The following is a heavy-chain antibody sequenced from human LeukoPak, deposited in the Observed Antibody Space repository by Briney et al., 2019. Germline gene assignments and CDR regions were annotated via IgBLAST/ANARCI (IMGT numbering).Heavy chain of an antibody. J-gene: IGHJ4*02. V-gene: IGHV1-18*01. CDR2: ISTYNGNT. D-gene: IGHD2-2*01. CDR1: GYTFTKYG. Sequence: GASVKVSCKASGYTFTKYGITWVRQAPGQGLEWMGWISTYNGNTNYAQKLQGRVTMTTDTSTSTAYMELRSLISDDAAVYYCARVCSSTSCPFDYWGQGTLVTVSS. CDR3: ARVCSSTSCPFDY.